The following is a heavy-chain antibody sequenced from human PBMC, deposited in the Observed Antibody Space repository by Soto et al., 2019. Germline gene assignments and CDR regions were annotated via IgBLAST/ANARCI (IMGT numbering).Heavy chain of an antibody. V-gene: IGHV1-69*12. CDR3: AGHSSGTSSYYYYGMDV. Sequence: QVQLVQSGAEVKKPGSSVKVSCKASGGTFSSYAISWVRQAPGQGLEWMGGIIPIFGTANYAQKFQGRVTITASDSTSTAYMERSSMRSEDTAVYYWAGHSSGTSSYYYYGMDVWGQGTTVTVSS. J-gene: IGHJ6*02. CDR2: IIPIFGTA. CDR1: GGTFSSYA. D-gene: IGHD1-1*01.